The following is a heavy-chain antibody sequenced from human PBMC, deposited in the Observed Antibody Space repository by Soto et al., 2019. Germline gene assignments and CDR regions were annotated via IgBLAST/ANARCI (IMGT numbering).Heavy chain of an antibody. D-gene: IGHD5-18*01. V-gene: IGHV3-21*01. CDR1: GFRFSDYS. J-gene: IGHJ4*02. CDR2: ISSSSSSI. CDR3: ATSYSYGPGYYFDY. Sequence: VQLVESGGGLVKPGGSLRLSCAASGFRFSDYSVNWVRQGPGKGLEWVSSISSSSSSIYYADSVKGRFTISRDNAKNSLFLQMNSLRAEDTAVYYCATSYSYGPGYYFDYWGQGTLVTVSS.